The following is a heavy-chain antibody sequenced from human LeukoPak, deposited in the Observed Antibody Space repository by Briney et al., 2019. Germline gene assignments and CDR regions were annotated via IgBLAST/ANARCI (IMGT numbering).Heavy chain of an antibody. Sequence: SETLSLTCAVSGGSISIGYWWSWVRQPPGKGLEWIGEIYHSGSTNYNPSLKSRVTISVDKSKNQFSLKLSSVTAADTAVYFCVSVKISMVQGIYRKNFDYWGQGTLVTVSS. CDR2: IYHSGST. CDR1: GGSISIGYW. V-gene: IGHV4-4*02. J-gene: IGHJ4*02. CDR3: VSVKISMVQGIYRKNFDY. D-gene: IGHD3-10*01.